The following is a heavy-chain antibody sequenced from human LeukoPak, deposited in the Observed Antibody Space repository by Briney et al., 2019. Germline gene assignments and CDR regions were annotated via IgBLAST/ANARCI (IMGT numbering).Heavy chain of an antibody. CDR3: ARDSRPNWNYDDAFDI. Sequence: PGGSLRLSCAASGFTFSSYAMHWVRQAPGKGLEYVSAISSNGGSTYYANSAKGRFTISRDNSKNTLYLQMGSLRAEDMAVYYCARDSRPNWNYDDAFDIWGQGTMVTVSS. J-gene: IGHJ3*02. D-gene: IGHD1-7*01. V-gene: IGHV3-64*01. CDR2: ISSNGGST. CDR1: GFTFSSYA.